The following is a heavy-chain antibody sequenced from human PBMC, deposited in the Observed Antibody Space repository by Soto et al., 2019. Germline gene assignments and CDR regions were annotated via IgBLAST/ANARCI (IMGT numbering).Heavy chain of an antibody. V-gene: IGHV3-66*01. Sequence: GGSLRLSCAASGFTVSTKYMSWVCQAPGKGLEWVSVIYSGGSTFYADSVRGRFTISRDNSKNTVNLQMNSLRAEDTAVYYCARDPWAADYWGQGTLVPVSS. CDR3: ARDPWAADY. CDR1: GFTVSTKY. J-gene: IGHJ4*02. D-gene: IGHD3-16*01. CDR2: IYSGGST.